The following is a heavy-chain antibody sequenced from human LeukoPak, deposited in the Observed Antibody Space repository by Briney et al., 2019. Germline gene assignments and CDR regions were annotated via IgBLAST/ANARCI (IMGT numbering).Heavy chain of an antibody. CDR3: ARAEAVAGTHPFDY. CDR2: IYYSGST. D-gene: IGHD6-19*01. V-gene: IGHV4-59*01. Sequence: SETLSLTCTVWGGSLSSYYWIWIRQPPGKGLEWIGYIYYSGSTNYNPSLKSRVTISVDTSKNQFSLKLSSVTAADTAVYYCARAEAVAGTHPFDYWGQGTLVAVSS. CDR1: GGSLSSYY. J-gene: IGHJ4*02.